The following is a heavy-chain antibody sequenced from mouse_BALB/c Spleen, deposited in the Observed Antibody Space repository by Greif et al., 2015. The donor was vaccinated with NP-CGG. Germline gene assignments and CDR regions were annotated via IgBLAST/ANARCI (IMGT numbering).Heavy chain of an antibody. J-gene: IGHJ4*01. Sequence: EVKVVESGGGLVKPGGSLKLSCAASGFTFSDYYMYWVRQTPEKRLEWVATISDGGSYTYYPDSVKGRFTISRDNAKNNLYLQMSSLKSEDTAMYYCARKTGTDYAMDYWGQGTSVTVSS. CDR3: ARKTGTDYAMDY. CDR1: GFTFSDYY. CDR2: ISDGGSYT. D-gene: IGHD4-1*01. V-gene: IGHV5-4*02.